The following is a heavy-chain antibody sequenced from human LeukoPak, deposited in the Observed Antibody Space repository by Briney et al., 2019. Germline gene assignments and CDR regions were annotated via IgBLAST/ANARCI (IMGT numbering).Heavy chain of an antibody. CDR1: GGTFSSYT. D-gene: IGHD3-16*01. V-gene: IGHV1-69*02. J-gene: IGHJ4*02. CDR2: IIPILGIA. Sequence: ASVKVSCKASGGTFSSYTISWVRQAPGQGLEWMGRIIPILGIANYAQKFQGRATITADKSTSTAYMDLSSLRSEDPAVYYCAGAGGDYYYFDYWGQGTLVTVSS. CDR3: AGAGGDYYYFDY.